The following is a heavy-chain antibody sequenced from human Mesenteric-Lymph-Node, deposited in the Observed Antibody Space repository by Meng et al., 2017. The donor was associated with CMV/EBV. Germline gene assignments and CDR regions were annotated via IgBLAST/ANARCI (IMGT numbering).Heavy chain of an antibody. CDR3: ASLTYSGPNWFDP. D-gene: IGHD5-12*01. J-gene: IGHJ5*02. CDR1: GFTFSSYS. V-gene: IGHV3-21*01. Sequence: GESLKISCAASGFTFSSYSMNWVRQAPGKGLEWVSSISSSSYIYYADSVKGRFTNSRDNAKNALYLQMNSLRAEDTAVYYCASLTYSGPNWFDPWGQGTLVTVSS. CDR2: ISSSSYI.